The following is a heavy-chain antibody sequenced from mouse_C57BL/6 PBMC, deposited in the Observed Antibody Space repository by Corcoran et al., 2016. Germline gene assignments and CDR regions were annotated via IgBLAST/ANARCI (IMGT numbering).Heavy chain of an antibody. V-gene: IGHV1-76*01. D-gene: IGHD1-1*01. CDR3: ARKTTDWYFDV. J-gene: IGHJ1*03. Sequence: QVQLKQPGAELVRPGASVKLSCKASGYTFTDYYINWVKQRPGQGLEWIARIYPGSGNTYYNEKFKGKATLTAEKSSSTAYMQLSSLTSEDSAVYFCARKTTDWYFDVWGTGTTVTVSS. CDR2: IYPGSGNT. CDR1: GYTFTDYY.